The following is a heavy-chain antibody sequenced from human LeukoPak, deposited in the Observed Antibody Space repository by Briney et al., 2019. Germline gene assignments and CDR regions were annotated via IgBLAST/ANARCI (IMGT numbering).Heavy chain of an antibody. CDR3: AKDVLRSSYGYGDY. D-gene: IGHD5-18*01. CDR2: ISGRGIST. V-gene: IGHV3-23*01. J-gene: IGHJ4*02. Sequence: GGSLRLSCAASGFTFGNYAMNWVRQAPGKGLEWVSAISGRGISTYYVDSVKGRFTISRDNSKSTLFLQMNSLRVEDTAVYYCAKDVLRSSYGYGDYWGQGTLVTVSS. CDR1: GFTFGNYA.